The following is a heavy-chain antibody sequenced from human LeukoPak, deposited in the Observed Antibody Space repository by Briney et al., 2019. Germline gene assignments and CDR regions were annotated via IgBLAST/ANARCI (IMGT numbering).Heavy chain of an antibody. J-gene: IGHJ4*02. CDR1: GGSISTYY. CDR2: VYWSGTT. Sequence: PSETLSLTCTVSGGSISTYYWSWIRKPPGKGLEWIGYVYWSGTTNYNPSLKSRVTISVDTSKNQFSLKLSSVTAADTAVYYCARDPSGYFDYWGQGNMVTVSS. CDR3: ARDPSGYFDY. D-gene: IGHD3-22*01. V-gene: IGHV4-59*01.